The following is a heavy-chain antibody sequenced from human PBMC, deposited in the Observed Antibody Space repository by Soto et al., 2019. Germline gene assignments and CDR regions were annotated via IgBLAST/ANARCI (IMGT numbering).Heavy chain of an antibody. V-gene: IGHV4-39*01. Sequence: ASETLSLTCIVSGDSISSSSYYWGWIRQPPGKGLEWIGSIYYSGSTYYSASLKSRVTISVDASKNQFSLKLSSVTAADAAMYYCVRHHLPYSYFDYWGQGTLVTVSS. D-gene: IGHD1-1*01. CDR3: VRHHLPYSYFDY. J-gene: IGHJ4*02. CDR1: GDSISSSSYY. CDR2: IYYSGST.